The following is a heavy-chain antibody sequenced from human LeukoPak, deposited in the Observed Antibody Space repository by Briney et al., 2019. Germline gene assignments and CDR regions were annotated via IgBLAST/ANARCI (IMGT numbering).Heavy chain of an antibody. Sequence: GASVKVSCKASGYTFTSYYMHWVRQTPGQGLEWMGIINPSGGSTSYAQKFQGRVTMTRDMSTSTVYMELSSLRSEDTAVYYCARGLEMATIRMGYYFDYWGQGTLVTVSS. CDR1: GYTFTSYY. J-gene: IGHJ4*02. V-gene: IGHV1-46*01. CDR2: INPSGGST. D-gene: IGHD5-24*01. CDR3: ARGLEMATIRMGYYFDY.